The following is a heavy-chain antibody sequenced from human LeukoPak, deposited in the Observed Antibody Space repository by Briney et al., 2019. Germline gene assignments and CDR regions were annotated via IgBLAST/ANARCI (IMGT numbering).Heavy chain of an antibody. CDR3: AKDWATLIRGADY. CDR2: ISDSGGNT. J-gene: IGHJ4*02. CDR1: GFTFSSYA. Sequence: GGSLRLSCAASGFTFSSYAMSWFRQAPGKGLEWVSGISDSGGNTYYAHSVKGRFTISRDKSKNTLYLQMDSLRAEDTALYYCAKDWATLIRGADYWGQGTRVTVSS. V-gene: IGHV3-23*01. D-gene: IGHD3-10*01.